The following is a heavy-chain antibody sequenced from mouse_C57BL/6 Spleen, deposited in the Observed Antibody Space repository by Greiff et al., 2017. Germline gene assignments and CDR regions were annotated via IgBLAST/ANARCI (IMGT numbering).Heavy chain of an antibody. Sequence: VQLQQPGAELVKPGASVKLSCKASGYTFTSYWMHWVKQRPGQGLEWIGMIHPNSGSTNYNEKFKSKATLTVDKSSSTAYMQLSSLTSEDSAVYYCARDDSNYEAMDDWGQGTSVTVSS. CDR1: GYTFTSYW. CDR3: ARDDSNYEAMDD. J-gene: IGHJ4*01. CDR2: IHPNSGST. V-gene: IGHV1-64*01. D-gene: IGHD2-5*01.